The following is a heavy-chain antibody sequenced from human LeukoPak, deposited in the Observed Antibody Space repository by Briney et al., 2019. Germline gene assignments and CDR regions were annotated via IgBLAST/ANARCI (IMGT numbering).Heavy chain of an antibody. CDR3: ARDSGGAYYYDSSGYYAEYFQH. CDR1: GYTFTGYY. V-gene: IGHV1-2*02. CDR2: INPNSGGT. Sequence: ASMKVSCKASGYTFTGYYMHWERQAPGQGLEWMGWINPNSGGTNYAQKFQGRVTMTRDTSISTAYIELSRLRSDDTAVYYCARDSGGAYYYDSSGYYAEYFQHWGQGTLVTVSS. J-gene: IGHJ1*01. D-gene: IGHD3-22*01.